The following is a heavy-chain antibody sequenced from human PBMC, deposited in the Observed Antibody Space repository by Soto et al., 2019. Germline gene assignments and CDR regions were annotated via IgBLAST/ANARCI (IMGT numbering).Heavy chain of an antibody. V-gene: IGHV3-33*01. CDR1: GFPFSSYG. CDR2: IWYDGSNK. Sequence: GGSLILSCAAYGFPFSSYGMHWVPQAPGKGLEWVAVIWYDGSNKYYADSVKGRFTISRDNSKNTLYLQMNSLRAEDTAVYYCARDNFYDSSGYYYSLDAFDIWGQGT. D-gene: IGHD3-22*01. CDR3: ARDNFYDSSGYYYSLDAFDI. J-gene: IGHJ3*02.